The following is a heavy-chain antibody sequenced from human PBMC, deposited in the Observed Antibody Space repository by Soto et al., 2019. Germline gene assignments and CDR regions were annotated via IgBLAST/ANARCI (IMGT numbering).Heavy chain of an antibody. J-gene: IGHJ6*02. CDR1: GYTFITYA. V-gene: IGHV1-3*01. D-gene: IGHD2-2*01. Sequence: EASVKVSCKASGYTFITYAMHWVRQAPGQRLEWMGWINAGNGNTKYSQKFQGRVTITRGTSASTAYMELSSLRSEDTAVYYCAKSVIVVVPAAMDPNYYYYYGMDVWGQGTTVTVSS. CDR2: INAGNGNT. CDR3: AKSVIVVVPAAMDPNYYYYYGMDV.